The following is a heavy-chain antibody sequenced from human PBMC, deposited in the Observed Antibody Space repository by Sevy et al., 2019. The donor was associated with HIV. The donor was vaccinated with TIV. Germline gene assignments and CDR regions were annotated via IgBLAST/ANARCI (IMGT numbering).Heavy chain of an antibody. V-gene: IGHV4-30-4*01. CDR1: GGSISSGDYY. Sequence: SETLSLTCTVSGGSISSGDYYWSWIRQPPGKGREWIGYIYYSGSTYYNPSLKSRVTISVDTSKNQFSLKLSSVTAADTAVYYCARATDDIVLMVYAMRYFDYWGQGTLVTVSS. J-gene: IGHJ4*02. D-gene: IGHD2-8*01. CDR3: ARATDDIVLMVYAMRYFDY. CDR2: IYYSGST.